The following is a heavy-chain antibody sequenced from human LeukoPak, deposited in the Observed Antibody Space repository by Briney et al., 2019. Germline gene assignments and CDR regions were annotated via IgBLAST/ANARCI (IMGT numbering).Heavy chain of an antibody. CDR1: GYTFTGYY. D-gene: IGHD6-13*01. CDR3: ARGDLEQQLVKVYYYYGMDV. V-gene: IGHV1-46*01. J-gene: IGHJ6*02. CDR2: INPSGGST. Sequence: ASVKASCKASGYTFTGYYMHWVRQAPGQGLEWMGIINPSGGSTSYAQKFQGRVTMTRDTSTSTVYMELSSLRSEDTAVYYCARGDLEQQLVKVYYYYGMDVWGQGTTVTVSS.